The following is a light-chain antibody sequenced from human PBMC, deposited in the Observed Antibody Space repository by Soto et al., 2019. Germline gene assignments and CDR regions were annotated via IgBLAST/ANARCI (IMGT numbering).Light chain of an antibody. Sequence: DIQMTQSPSSLSASVGDRVTITCRASQSISSYLNWYQQKPGKAPNLLIYAASSLQSGVPSRFSGSGSGTDFTLTISSLQPEDFATYYCQQSHSALLTFGGGTKVDIK. J-gene: IGKJ4*01. CDR2: AAS. V-gene: IGKV1-39*01. CDR3: QQSHSALLT. CDR1: QSISSY.